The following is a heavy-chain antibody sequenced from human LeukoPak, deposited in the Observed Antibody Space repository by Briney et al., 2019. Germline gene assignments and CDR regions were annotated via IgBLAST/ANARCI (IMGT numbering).Heavy chain of an antibody. CDR2: IYSGGST. J-gene: IGHJ4*02. D-gene: IGHD5-24*01. CDR3: ARGGGYNPFDY. Sequence: VSVIYSGGSTYYADSVKGRFTISRDNSKNTLYLQMNSLRAEDTAVYYCARGGGYNPFDYWGQGTLVTVSS. V-gene: IGHV3-53*01.